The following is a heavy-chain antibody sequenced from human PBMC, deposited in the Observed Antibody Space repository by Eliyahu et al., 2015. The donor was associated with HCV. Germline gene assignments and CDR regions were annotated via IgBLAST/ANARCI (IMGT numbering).Heavy chain of an antibody. J-gene: IGHJ6*02. CDR3: ARAKGYCSGGSCSVAYYYYYGMDV. V-gene: IGHV1-69*01. Sequence: QVQLVQSGAEVKKPGSSVKVSCKASGGTFSSYAISWVRXAPGQGLEWMGGIIPIFGTXNYXXKFQGRVTITADESTSTAYMELSSLRSEDTAVYYCARAKGYCSGGSCSVAYYYYYGMDVWGQGTTVTVSS. CDR1: GGTFSSYA. CDR2: IIPIFGTX. D-gene: IGHD2-15*01.